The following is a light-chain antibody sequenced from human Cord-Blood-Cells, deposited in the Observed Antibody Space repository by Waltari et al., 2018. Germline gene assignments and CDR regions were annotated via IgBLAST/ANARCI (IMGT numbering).Light chain of an antibody. CDR2: GAS. CDR1: QSISSY. CDR3: QQYNNWPYT. J-gene: IGKJ2*01. V-gene: IGKV3-15*01. Sequence: MTQSPSSLSASVGDRVTITCRASQSISSYLNWYQQKPGQAPRLLIYGASTRATGIPARFSGSGSGTEFTLTISSLQSEDFAVYYCQQYNNWPYTFGQGTRLEIK.